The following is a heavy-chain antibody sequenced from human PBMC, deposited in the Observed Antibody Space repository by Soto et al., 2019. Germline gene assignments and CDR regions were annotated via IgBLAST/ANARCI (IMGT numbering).Heavy chain of an antibody. V-gene: IGHV3-30*18. J-gene: IGHJ4*02. CDR2: MSFDGTYN. CDR1: GFRFSDYG. Sequence: QVQLAESGGGVVQPGRSLRLSCVGSGFRFSDYGMHWVRQAPGKGLEWVAMMSFDGTYNYYADSVKGRFISSRDNSKNPLYLQMNSLRAEDTAVYFCAKDRRDGEYNSVYDFWGQGTLVTVSS. D-gene: IGHD4-17*01. CDR3: AKDRRDGEYNSVYDF.